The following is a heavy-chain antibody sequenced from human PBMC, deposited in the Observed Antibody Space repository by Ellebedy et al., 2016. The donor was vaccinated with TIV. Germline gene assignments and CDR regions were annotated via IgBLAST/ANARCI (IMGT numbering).Heavy chain of an antibody. V-gene: IGHV3-9*01. CDR1: GFTFDDYA. D-gene: IGHD3-10*01. CDR2: IGSNRGSI. CDR3: AKARGIGAGFGDWFDL. Sequence: PGGSLRLSCAASGFTFDDYAMHWVRQAPGKGLEWVSGIGSNRGSIGYGDSVKGRFTISRDNAKNSLYLQMNSLRAEDTALYYCAKARGIGAGFGDWFDLWGQGTLVTVSS. J-gene: IGHJ5*02.